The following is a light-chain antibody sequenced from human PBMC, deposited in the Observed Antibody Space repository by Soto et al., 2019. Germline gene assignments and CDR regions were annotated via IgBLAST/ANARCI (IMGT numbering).Light chain of an antibody. V-gene: IGLV2-8*01. Sequence: QSALTQPPSASGSPGQSVTISCTGTSNDVGGYNFVSWYQHHPGKAPKLMIFDVSKRPSGVPDRFSGSKSGNTASLTFSGHQAEEEADYYCCSYEGSNTGVFGGGTKLTVL. CDR1: SNDVGGYNF. J-gene: IGLJ2*01. CDR3: CSYEGSNTGV. CDR2: DVS.